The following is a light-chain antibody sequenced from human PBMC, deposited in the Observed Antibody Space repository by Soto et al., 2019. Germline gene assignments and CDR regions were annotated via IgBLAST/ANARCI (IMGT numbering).Light chain of an antibody. CDR2: DAS. J-gene: IGKJ1*01. CDR3: QQYETFSGT. CDR1: QRVSGW. V-gene: IGKV1-5*01. Sequence: DIQLTQSPSTLSASVGDTVTVTCRASQRVSGWLAWYQQKPGEAPQLLIYDASALPRGVPSRFSGSGSGTKLTLTIARLQPDDFATYYCQQYETFSGTFGPGTKVDIK.